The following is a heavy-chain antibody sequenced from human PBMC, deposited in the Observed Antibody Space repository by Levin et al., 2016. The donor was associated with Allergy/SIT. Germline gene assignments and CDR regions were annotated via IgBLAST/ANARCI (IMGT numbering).Heavy chain of an antibody. CDR1: GFTFDDYA. Sequence: GGSLRLSCAASGFTFDDYAMHWVRQAPGKGLEWVSGISWNSGSIGYADSVKGRFTISRDNAKNSLYLQMNSLRAEDTALYYCAKGRWPTLRSTFDYWGQGTLVTVSS. CDR2: ISWNSGSI. CDR3: AKGRWPTLRSTFDY. D-gene: IGHD6-13*01. J-gene: IGHJ4*02. V-gene: IGHV3-9*01.